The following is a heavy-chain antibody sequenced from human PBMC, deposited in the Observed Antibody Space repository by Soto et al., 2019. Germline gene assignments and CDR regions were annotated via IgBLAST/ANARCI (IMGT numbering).Heavy chain of an antibody. CDR3: ARESRLGTYSFDS. CDR2: IFHTGST. CDR1: GGSIGTAGYS. J-gene: IGHJ4*02. Sequence: PSETLSLTCAVSGGSIGTAGYSWSWIRQPPGKGLEWIGYIFHTGSTYYNPSLKTRVTISIDRSKNQFSLHLNSVTAADTAIYYCARESRLGTYSFDSWGQGTLVTVSS. V-gene: IGHV4-30-2*01. D-gene: IGHD7-27*01.